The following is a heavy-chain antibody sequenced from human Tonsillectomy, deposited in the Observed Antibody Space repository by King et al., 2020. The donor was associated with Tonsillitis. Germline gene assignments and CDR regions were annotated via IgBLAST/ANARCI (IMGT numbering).Heavy chain of an antibody. CDR1: GDSISSYY. CDR2: IYTSGST. J-gene: IGHJ4*02. D-gene: IGHD3-22*01. CDR3: AVNRDSTGYYFDY. V-gene: IGHV4-4*07. Sequence: VQLQESGPGLVKPSETLSLTCTVSGDSISSYYWSWIRQPAGKGLEWIGRIYTSGSTNYNPSLMSRVTMSVDTSKKQFSLKLSSVTAADTAVYYCAVNRDSTGYYFDYWGQGTPVTVSS.